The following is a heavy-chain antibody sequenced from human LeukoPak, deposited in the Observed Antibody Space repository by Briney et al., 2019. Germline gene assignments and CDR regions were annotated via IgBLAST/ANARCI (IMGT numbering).Heavy chain of an antibody. CDR1: GYTFTSFG. D-gene: IGHD2-2*01. J-gene: IGHJ5*02. V-gene: IGHV7-4-1*02. CDR3: ARTLFGDQYQLLHNWFDP. Sequence: ASVNVSCKASGYTFTSFGISWVRQAPGQGLEWMGWINTDTGNPTYAQGFTGRLVFSLDTSASTAYLQISSLKAEDTAIYYCARTLFGDQYQLLHNWFDPWGQGTLVTVSS. CDR2: INTDTGNP.